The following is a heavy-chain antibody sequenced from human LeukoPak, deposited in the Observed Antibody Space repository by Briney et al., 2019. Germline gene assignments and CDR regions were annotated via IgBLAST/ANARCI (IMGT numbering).Heavy chain of an antibody. CDR2: ISTSSSYI. CDR1: GITLSSYS. V-gene: IGHV3-21*01. Sequence: GGSLRPSCAASGITLSSYSMNWVRQAPGKGLEWVSSISTSSSYIYYADSVKGRFTISRDNAKNSLFLQMNSLRAEDTAVYYCARRYGDYVGSFEYWGQGTQVTVSS. CDR3: ARRYGDYVGSFEY. J-gene: IGHJ4*02. D-gene: IGHD4-17*01.